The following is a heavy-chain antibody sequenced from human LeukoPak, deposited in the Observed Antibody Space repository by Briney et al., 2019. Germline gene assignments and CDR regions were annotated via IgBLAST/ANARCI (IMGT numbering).Heavy chain of an antibody. CDR2: IGVAANT. J-gene: IGHJ4*02. CDR1: GFTFSSYD. Sequence: GGSLRLSCAASGFTFSSYDMHWVRQATGKGLEWVSAIGVAANTFYSGSVKSRFTISRENAKNSLYLLMSSLRAEDTAVYYCARQNTPHGNFDYWGQGTLVTVSS. D-gene: IGHD1-26*01. CDR3: ARQNTPHGNFDY. V-gene: IGHV3-13*01.